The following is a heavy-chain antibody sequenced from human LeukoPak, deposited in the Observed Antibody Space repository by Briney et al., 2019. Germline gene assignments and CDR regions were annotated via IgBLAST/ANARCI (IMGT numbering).Heavy chain of an antibody. CDR3: ARGFGKAAANVFGGYTMDV. D-gene: IGHD6-13*01. CDR2: IYTGGST. V-gene: IGHV3-66*02. Sequence: GGSLRLSWAASGFTVDSNHMSWVRQAPGKGLEWVSLIYTGGSTYYADSVRGRFTISRDNSKNTLYLQMNSLRPEDTAVYYCARGFGKAAANVFGGYTMDVWGQGTTVTVSS. J-gene: IGHJ6*02. CDR1: GFTVDSNH.